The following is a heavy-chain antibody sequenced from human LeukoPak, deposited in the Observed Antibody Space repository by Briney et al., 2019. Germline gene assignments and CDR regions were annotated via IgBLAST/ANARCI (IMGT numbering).Heavy chain of an antibody. CDR2: MNPNSGNT. J-gene: IGHJ4*02. D-gene: IGHD6-13*01. CDR3: ARGPGRQQLVRRSYYFDY. V-gene: IGHV1-8*01. Sequence: ASVKVSCKASGYTFTSYDINWVRQATGQGLEWMGWMNPNSGNTGYAQKFQGRVTMTRNTSISTAYMELSSLRSEDTAVYYCARGPGRQQLVRRSYYFDYWGQGTLVTVSS. CDR1: GYTFTSYD.